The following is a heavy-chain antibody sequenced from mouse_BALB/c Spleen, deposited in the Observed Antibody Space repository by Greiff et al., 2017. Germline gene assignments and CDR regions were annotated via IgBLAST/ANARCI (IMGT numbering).Heavy chain of an antibody. D-gene: IGHD6-5*01. CDR2: ISYSGST. Sequence: EVQLVESGPGLVKPSQSLSLTCTVTGYSITSDYAWNWIRQFPGNKLEWMGYISYSGSTSYNPSLKSRISITRDTSKNQFFLQLNSVTTEDTATYYCARREPYANGAMDYWGQGTSVTVSS. CDR3: ARREPYANGAMDY. CDR1: GYSITSDYA. J-gene: IGHJ4*01. V-gene: IGHV3-2*02.